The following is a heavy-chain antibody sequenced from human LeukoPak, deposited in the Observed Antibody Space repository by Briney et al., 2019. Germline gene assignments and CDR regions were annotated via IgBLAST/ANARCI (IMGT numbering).Heavy chain of an antibody. CDR2: INPNTGGT. J-gene: IGHJ4*02. CDR1: GYTFTGYY. D-gene: IGHD3-10*01. Sequence: ASVKVSCKASGYTFTGYYMHWVRQAPGQGLEWMGWINPNTGGTNYAQKFQGRVTVTRDTSISTAYMELSRLRSDDTAVYYCARPRGSYTSNFDYWGQGTLVTVSS. V-gene: IGHV1-2*02. CDR3: ARPRGSYTSNFDY.